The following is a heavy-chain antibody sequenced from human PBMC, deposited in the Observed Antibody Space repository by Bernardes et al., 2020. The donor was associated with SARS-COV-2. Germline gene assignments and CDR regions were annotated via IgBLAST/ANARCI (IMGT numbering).Heavy chain of an antibody. CDR1: GGSMSGHY. CDR3: AAFFGFCSGDRCYPSWFDP. D-gene: IGHD2-15*01. V-gene: IGHV4-59*11. CDR2: MYSSGST. J-gene: IGHJ5*02. Sequence: SETLSLICTVSGGSMSGHYWSWIRQPPGKGLEWIGYMYSSGSTNYNPSLKSRVTISLDTSKNQFSLKLTSVTAADTAVYYCAAFFGFCSGDRCYPSWFDPWGQGTLVTVSS.